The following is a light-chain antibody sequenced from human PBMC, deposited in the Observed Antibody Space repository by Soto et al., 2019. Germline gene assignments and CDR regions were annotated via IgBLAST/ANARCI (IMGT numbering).Light chain of an antibody. V-gene: IGKV1-39*01. J-gene: IGKJ2*01. Sequence: DIQMTQSPSSLSASLGDRVTITCRASQNINSHLNWYQQKPGKAPKVLIYAASRLQSGVPSRISGSGSGTEFTLTISRLEPEDFATYYCEQSHITTLFTFGKGTKLEIK. CDR3: EQSHITTLFT. CDR2: AAS. CDR1: QNINSH.